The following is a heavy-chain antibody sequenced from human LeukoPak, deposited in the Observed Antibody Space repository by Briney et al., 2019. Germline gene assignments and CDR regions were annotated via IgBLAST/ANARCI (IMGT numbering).Heavy chain of an antibody. D-gene: IGHD4-23*01. CDR3: ARLGRKTTVVPPDFDC. CDR2: IHYSGST. CDR1: GGSFSGYY. V-gene: IGHV4-59*01. Sequence: SETLSLTCAVYGGSFSGYYWSWIRQPPGKGLEWIGYIHYSGSTNYNASLKSRLTISVDMSNNQISLNLTSVTAADTAVYYCARLGRKTTVVPPDFDCWGQGTLVTVSS. J-gene: IGHJ4*02.